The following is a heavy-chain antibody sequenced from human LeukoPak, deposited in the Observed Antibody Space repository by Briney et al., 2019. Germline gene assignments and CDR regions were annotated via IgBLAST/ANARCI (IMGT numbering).Heavy chain of an antibody. CDR3: ARGLRGANFDY. V-gene: IGHV4-4*07. Sequence: PSETLSLTCTVSGGFISGYYWSWIRQPAGKGLEWVGRIYPSGSTNYNPSLKSRVTMSDDTSKNQFSLKLTSVTAADTAVYYCARGLRGANFDYWGQGTLVTVSS. J-gene: IGHJ4*02. D-gene: IGHD3-10*01. CDR1: GGFISGYY. CDR2: IYPSGST.